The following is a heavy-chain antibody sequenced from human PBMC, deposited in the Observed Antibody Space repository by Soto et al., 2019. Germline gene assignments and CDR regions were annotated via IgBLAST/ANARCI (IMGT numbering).Heavy chain of an antibody. CDR2: VYYSGST. CDR1: GGSNRSYY. J-gene: IGHJ4*02. V-gene: IGHV4-59*08. CDR3: ARQVGYSGGWYPFDY. D-gene: IGHD6-19*01. Sequence: QVQLQESGPGLVRPSETLSLTCTVSGGSNRSYYWSWIRQPPGKGLEWIGYVYYSGSTNYNPSLQRRFTLSVETPKYLFSLKQKSVTAADPAVYYWARQVGYSGGWYPFDYWGQGALVSVSS.